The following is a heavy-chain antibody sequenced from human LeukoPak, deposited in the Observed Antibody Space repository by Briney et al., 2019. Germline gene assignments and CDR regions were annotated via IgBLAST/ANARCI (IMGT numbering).Heavy chain of an antibody. CDR2: IYYSGST. D-gene: IGHD3-3*01. Sequence: SQTLSLTGTGSGGSISSGDYYWSWIRQPPGKGLEWIGYIYYSGSTYYNPSLKSRVTISVDTSKNQFSLELSSVTAADTAVYYCARAVRGVTIFGVVIYFDYWGQGTLVTVSS. CDR1: GGSISSGDYY. J-gene: IGHJ4*02. V-gene: IGHV4-30-4*01. CDR3: ARAVRGVTIFGVVIYFDY.